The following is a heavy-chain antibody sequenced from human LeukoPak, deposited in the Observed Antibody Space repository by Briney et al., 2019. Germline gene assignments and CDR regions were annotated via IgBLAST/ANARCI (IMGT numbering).Heavy chain of an antibody. Sequence: GGSLRPSCEASGFTFSTYAMNWVRQAPGKGLEWVSYISSSSATIHYADSVKGRFTISRDNAKNSLYLQMNSLRAEDTAVYYCAELGITMIGGVWGKGTTVTISS. D-gene: IGHD3-10*02. CDR3: AELGITMIGGV. J-gene: IGHJ6*04. CDR2: ISSSSATI. V-gene: IGHV3-48*01. CDR1: GFTFSTYA.